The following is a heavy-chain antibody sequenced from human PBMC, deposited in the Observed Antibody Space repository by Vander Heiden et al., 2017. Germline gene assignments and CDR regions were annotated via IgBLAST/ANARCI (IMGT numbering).Heavy chain of an antibody. CDR3: TRPYGADHYFDY. CDR1: EFIFSSAW. J-gene: IGHJ4*02. D-gene: IGHD3-10*01. V-gene: IGHV3-15*02. Sequence: EVQLVESGGTLVKPGGYLRLSCTTSEFIFSSAWMSWVRQAPGKGLEWVGRIKSKADGGTTDYAAPVKDRFTIFRDDSKNTLYLQMNSLKTDDTAFYYCTRPYGADHYFDYWGQGALVTVSS. CDR2: IKSKADGGTT.